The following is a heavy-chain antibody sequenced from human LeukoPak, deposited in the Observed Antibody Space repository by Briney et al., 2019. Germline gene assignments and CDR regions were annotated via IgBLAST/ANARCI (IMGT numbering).Heavy chain of an antibody. CDR2: INHSGST. Sequence: GSLRLSCAASGFTFSSYAMSWVRQPPGKGLEWIGEINHSGSTNYNPSLKSRVTISVDTSKNQFSLKLSSVTAADTAVYYCARALSGYVRYWGQGTLVTVSS. D-gene: IGHD5-12*01. V-gene: IGHV4-34*01. J-gene: IGHJ4*02. CDR3: ARALSGYVRY. CDR1: GFTFSSYA.